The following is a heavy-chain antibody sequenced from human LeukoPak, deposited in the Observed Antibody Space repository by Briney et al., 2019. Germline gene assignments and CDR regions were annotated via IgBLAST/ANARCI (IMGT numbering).Heavy chain of an antibody. Sequence: PGGSLRLSCAASRFTFSIYSMNWVRQAPGKGLEWLAYISGGSDTIYYADSVQGRFTISRDNAKPSLYLQLSSLRAEDTAVYYCARDSEWELRGGGGYDIWGQGTMVTVSS. V-gene: IGHV3-48*04. CDR3: ARDSEWELRGGGGYDI. CDR1: RFTFSIYS. CDR2: ISGGSDTI. D-gene: IGHD1-26*01. J-gene: IGHJ3*02.